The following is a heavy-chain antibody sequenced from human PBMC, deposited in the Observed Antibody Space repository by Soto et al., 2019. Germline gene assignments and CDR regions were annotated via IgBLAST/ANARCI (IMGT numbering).Heavy chain of an antibody. D-gene: IGHD4-17*01. CDR3: AREVGYGDFSAALLD. Sequence: SVKVSCKASGGTFSSHSINWVRQAPGQGLEWMGGIVTLFGTANYAQNFQGRDTITADQSTSTVYMDLSSLRSDDTAVYYCAREVGYGDFSAALLDWGQGTLVTVSS. CDR1: GGTFSSHS. CDR2: IVTLFGTA. V-gene: IGHV1-69*13. J-gene: IGHJ4*02.